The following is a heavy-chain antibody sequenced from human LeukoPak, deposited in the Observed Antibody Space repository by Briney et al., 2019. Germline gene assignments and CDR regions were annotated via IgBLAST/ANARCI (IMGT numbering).Heavy chain of an antibody. D-gene: IGHD5-24*01. CDR1: GYTFTGYY. CDR3: ARIRDGYNDAYDI. J-gene: IGHJ3*02. CDR2: INPGGDNT. V-gene: IGHV1-46*01. Sequence: ASVKVSCRASGYTFTGYYIHWVRQAPGQGLEWMGLINPGGDNTNYAQNFQGRVTMTRDTSASTVYMELSSLRSEDTAIYYCARIRDGYNDAYDIWGQGTVVTVPS.